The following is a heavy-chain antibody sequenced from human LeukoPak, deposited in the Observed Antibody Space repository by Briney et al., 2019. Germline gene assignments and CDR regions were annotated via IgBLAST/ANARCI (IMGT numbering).Heavy chain of an antibody. CDR1: GFTFTSYS. D-gene: IGHD1-26*01. Sequence: GGSLRLSCAASGFTFTSYSMNWVRQAPGKGLEWVSTISGGGGSTYYADSVEGRFTISRDNSKNTLYLQVNSLRAEDTAVYYCAKGGKWDVTPFDYWGQGTLVTVSS. V-gene: IGHV3-23*01. J-gene: IGHJ4*02. CDR2: ISGGGGST. CDR3: AKGGKWDVTPFDY.